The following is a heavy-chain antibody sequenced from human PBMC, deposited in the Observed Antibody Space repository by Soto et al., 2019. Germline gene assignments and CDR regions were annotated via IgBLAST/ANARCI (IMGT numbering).Heavy chain of an antibody. Sequence: SETLALTCDVYGGSFSRYYWNWIRQPPGKGLEWLGEINHSGSTNYNPSLESRVTISLDTSKTQFSLKLTSVTAADTAVYYCARGEGRLVGTWFDPWGQGTLVTVSS. D-gene: IGHD5-12*01. CDR3: ARGEGRLVGTWFDP. J-gene: IGHJ5*02. V-gene: IGHV4-34*01. CDR1: GGSFSRYY. CDR2: INHSGST.